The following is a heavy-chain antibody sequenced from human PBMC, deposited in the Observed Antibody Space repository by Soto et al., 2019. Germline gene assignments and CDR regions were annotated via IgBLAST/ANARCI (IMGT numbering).Heavy chain of an antibody. CDR3: ARDSWSQY. CDR2: IHNGGET. D-gene: IGHD2-15*01. Sequence: EVQLVESGGGLVQPGGSLRLSCAASGFSVSSNYKNWVRQAPGKGLEWVSIIHNGGETYYADSVKDRFTVSRDNSKNTVFLQMNSLRVEDTAVYYCARDSWSQYWGQGTLVTVSS. V-gene: IGHV3-66*01. CDR1: GFSVSSNY. J-gene: IGHJ1*01.